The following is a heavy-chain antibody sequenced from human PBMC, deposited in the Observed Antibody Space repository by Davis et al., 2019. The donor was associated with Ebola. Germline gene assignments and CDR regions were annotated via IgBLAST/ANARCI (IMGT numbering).Heavy chain of an antibody. CDR1: GYTFTNYG. Sequence: AASVKISCKASGYTFTNYGITWVRQAPGQGLEWMGWINPYNNNTNYAQNVQGRVTMTTDTSTTTAYMEVGSLRSDDTALYFCARAQFPTTSDHWGQGTLVTVSS. CDR3: ARAQFPTTSDH. CDR2: INPYNNNT. D-gene: IGHD1-1*01. V-gene: IGHV1-18*04. J-gene: IGHJ4*02.